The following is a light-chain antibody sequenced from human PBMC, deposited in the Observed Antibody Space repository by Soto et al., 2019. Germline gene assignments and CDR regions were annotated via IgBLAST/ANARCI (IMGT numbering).Light chain of an antibody. Sequence: ESVLTQSPGTLSLSPGERATLSCRASQSVSSNYLAWYQQKPGQAPRLLIYGASTRATGIPDRFSGSGSGKDFTLTISRLEPEDSALYYCQQYGSSPTWTFGQGTKV. V-gene: IGKV3-20*01. J-gene: IGKJ1*01. CDR2: GAS. CDR3: QQYGSSPTWT. CDR1: QSVSSNY.